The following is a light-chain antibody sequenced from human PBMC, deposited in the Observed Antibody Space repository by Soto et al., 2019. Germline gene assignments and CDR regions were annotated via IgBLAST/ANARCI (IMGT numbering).Light chain of an antibody. CDR3: QQRSNWPPWT. Sequence: IVLTQAPATLSLSPGGKATLSCRARQSVSSYLAWYQQKPGQAPRLLIYDASNRATGIPARFSGSGSGTDFTLTISSLEPEDFAVYYCQQRSNWPPWTFGQGTKV. CDR1: QSVSSY. J-gene: IGKJ1*01. V-gene: IGKV3-11*01. CDR2: DAS.